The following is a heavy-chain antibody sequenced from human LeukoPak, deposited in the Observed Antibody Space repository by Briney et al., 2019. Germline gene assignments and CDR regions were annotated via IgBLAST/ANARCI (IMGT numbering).Heavy chain of an antibody. J-gene: IGHJ5*02. D-gene: IGHD1-1*01. CDR3: ARMGGSNWNREVNWFDP. CDR2: IKEDGSDK. Sequence: QPGGAPRISCAGSGFTFCRYWGRWGRHGPGEGGGGGGIIKEDGSDKYYVDSVKGRFTISRDNAQNSVYLQMASLRAEDTAVYYCARMGGSNWNREVNWFDPWGQGTLVTVSS. V-gene: IGHV3-7*01. CDR1: GFTFCRYW.